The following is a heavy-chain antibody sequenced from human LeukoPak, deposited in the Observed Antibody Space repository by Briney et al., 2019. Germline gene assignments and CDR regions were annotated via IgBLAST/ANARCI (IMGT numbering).Heavy chain of an antibody. CDR1: GFTFSSYA. D-gene: IGHD2-2*01. V-gene: IGHV3-23*01. Sequence: HAGGSLRLSCAASGFTFSSYAMSWVRQAPGKGLEWVSAISGSGGSTYYADSVKGRFTISRDNSKNTLYLQMNSLRAEDTAVYYCAKDFVVVPAAMGYSDYWGQGTLVTVSS. CDR3: AKDFVVVPAAMGYSDY. J-gene: IGHJ4*02. CDR2: ISGSGGST.